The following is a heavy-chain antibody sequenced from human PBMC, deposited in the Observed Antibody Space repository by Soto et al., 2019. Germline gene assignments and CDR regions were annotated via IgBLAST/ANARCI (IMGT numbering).Heavy chain of an antibody. D-gene: IGHD2-2*02. CDR2: IIPIFGTA. J-gene: IGHJ6*02. CDR3: ARVRDIVVVPAAIPDYYYGMDV. V-gene: IGHV1-69*01. CDR1: GGTFSSYA. Sequence: QVQLVQSGAEVKKPGSSVKVSCKASGGTFSSYAISWVRQAPGQGFEWMGGIIPIFGTANYAQKFQGRVTITADESTSTAYMELSSLRSEDTAVYYCARVRDIVVVPAAIPDYYYGMDVWGQGTTVTVSS.